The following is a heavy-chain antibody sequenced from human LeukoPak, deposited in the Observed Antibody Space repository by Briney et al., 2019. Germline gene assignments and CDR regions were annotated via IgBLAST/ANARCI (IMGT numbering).Heavy chain of an antibody. J-gene: IGHJ4*02. CDR2: IIGNGGTT. CDR1: GFTFRLYA. D-gene: IGHD6-19*01. Sequence: GGSLRLTCAASGFTFRLYAMTWVRQAPGKGLEWVSTIIGNGGTTYYADSVKGRVAISRDNSKNTVFLQLNSLRAEDTAVYFCAKDEAVAGSDFFDYWGRGTLVTVSS. CDR3: AKDEAVAGSDFFDY. V-gene: IGHV3-23*01.